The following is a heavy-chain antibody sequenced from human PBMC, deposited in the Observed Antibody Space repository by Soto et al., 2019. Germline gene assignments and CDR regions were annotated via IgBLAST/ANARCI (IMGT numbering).Heavy chain of an antibody. J-gene: IGHJ3*02. CDR2: VSFSGNT. CDR3: AKGVNYFGTGSHVFDI. V-gene: IGHV4-31*03. CDR1: GASLTSGSYY. Sequence: QVLLQESGPGLVKPSQTLSLTCSFSGASLTSGSYYWNWIRQLPGRGLEWIGFVSFSGNTHYNPSLQSRVSISLDTSKNQFSLRPDSVTAADTAVYYCAKGVNYFGTGSHVFDIWGQGTLVPVSS. D-gene: IGHD3-10*01.